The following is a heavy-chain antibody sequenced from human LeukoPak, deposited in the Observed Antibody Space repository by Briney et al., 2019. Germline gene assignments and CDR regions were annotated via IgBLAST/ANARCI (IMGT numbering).Heavy chain of an antibody. CDR1: GYTFTRYY. J-gene: IGHJ6*02. D-gene: IGHD5-12*01. CDR3: ARISGYDWSMDV. V-gene: IGHV1-2*02. CDR2: INPHNGDT. Sequence: GASVKVSCKASGYTFTRYYMHWVRQAPGQGLEWMGWINPHNGDTNYTQKFQGRITMTRDTSISTAYMALSRAKTDDTAVYFCARISGYDWSMDVWGQGTTVSVS.